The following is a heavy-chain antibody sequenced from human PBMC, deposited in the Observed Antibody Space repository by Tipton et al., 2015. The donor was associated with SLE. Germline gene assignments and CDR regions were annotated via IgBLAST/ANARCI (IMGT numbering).Heavy chain of an antibody. CDR1: GGSLTDYY. CDR3: ARLFEGLRPPDY. CDR2: INHSGSI. D-gene: IGHD4-17*01. V-gene: IGHV4-34*01. J-gene: IGHJ4*02. Sequence: TLSLTCAVYGGSLTDYYWSWIRQPPGKGLEWIAEINHSGSINYKPSLKSRVTISVDTSSNQLSLKLNSVTATDTAVYYCARLFEGLRPPDYWGQGTLVTVSS.